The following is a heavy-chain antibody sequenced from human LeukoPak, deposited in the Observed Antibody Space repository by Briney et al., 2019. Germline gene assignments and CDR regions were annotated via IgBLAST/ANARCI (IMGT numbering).Heavy chain of an antibody. D-gene: IGHD1-14*01. CDR3: TKDLLGILGMGV. Sequence: PGGSLRLSCAASGFSFSRYGIHWVRQAPGKGLEWVAVISYDGSDKYYADSVKGRFTISRDNSKNTLYLQMSSLRDEDTAVYYCTKDLLGILGMGVWGQGTTVTVSS. J-gene: IGHJ6*02. V-gene: IGHV3-30*18. CDR2: ISYDGSDK. CDR1: GFSFSRYG.